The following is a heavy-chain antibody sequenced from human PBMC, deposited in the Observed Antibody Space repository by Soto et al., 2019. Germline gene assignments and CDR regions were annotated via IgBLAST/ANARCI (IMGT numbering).Heavy chain of an antibody. CDR1: GFTFSSYA. CDR2: ISGSGGST. J-gene: IGHJ4*02. CDR3: AKASEGYDFWSGYYNY. Sequence: GGSLRLSCAASGFTFSSYAMSWVRQAPGKGLEWVSAISGSGGSTYYADSVKGRFTISRDNSKNTLYLQMNSLRAEDTAVYYCAKASEGYDFWSGYYNYWGQGTLVTVSS. V-gene: IGHV3-23*01. D-gene: IGHD3-3*01.